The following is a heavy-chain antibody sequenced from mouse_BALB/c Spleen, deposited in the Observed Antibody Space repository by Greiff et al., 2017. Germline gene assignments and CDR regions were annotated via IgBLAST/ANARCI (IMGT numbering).Heavy chain of an antibody. CDR2: ISSGGSYT. D-gene: IGHD4-1*01. V-gene: IGHV5-6*01. Sequence: DVQLVESGGDLVKPGGSLKLSCAASGFTFSSYGMSWVRQTPDKRLEWVATISSGGSYTYYPDSVKGRFTISRDNAKNTLYLQMSSLKSKDTAMYYCAGHTAQLTGAYWGQGTTLTVSS. CDR1: GFTFSSYG. J-gene: IGHJ2*01. CDR3: AGHTAQLTGAY.